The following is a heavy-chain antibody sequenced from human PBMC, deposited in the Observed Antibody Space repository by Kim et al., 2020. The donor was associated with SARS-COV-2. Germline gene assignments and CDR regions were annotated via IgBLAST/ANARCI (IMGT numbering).Heavy chain of an antibody. CDR1: GFTFSSYG. Sequence: GGSLRLSCAASGFTFSSYGMHWVRQAPGKGLEWVAVIWYDGSNKYYADSVKGRFTISRDNSKNTLYLQMNSLRAEDTAVYYCAKVRYSSGWYDLDYWGQGPLVTVSS. D-gene: IGHD6-19*01. CDR2: IWYDGSNK. CDR3: AKVRYSSGWYDLDY. V-gene: IGHV3-33*06. J-gene: IGHJ4*02.